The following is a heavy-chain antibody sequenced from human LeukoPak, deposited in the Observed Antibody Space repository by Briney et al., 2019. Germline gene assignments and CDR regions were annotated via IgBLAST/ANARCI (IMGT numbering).Heavy chain of an antibody. CDR2: IYSGGNT. CDR1: GFTVSSNS. V-gene: IGHV3-53*01. CDR3: ARAQTYGDSRLLLDY. D-gene: IGHD4-17*01. Sequence: GGSLRLSCTVSGFTVSSNSMSWVRQAPGKGLEWVSFIYSGGNTHYSDSVKGRFTISRDNSKNTLYLQMNSLRVEDTALYYCARAQTYGDSRLLLDYWGQGTLVTVSS. J-gene: IGHJ4*02.